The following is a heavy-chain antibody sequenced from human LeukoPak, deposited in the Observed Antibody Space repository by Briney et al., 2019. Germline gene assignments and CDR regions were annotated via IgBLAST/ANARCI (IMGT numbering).Heavy chain of an antibody. CDR3: ARDRGSTKYNWFDP. CDR2: IIPIFGTA. V-gene: IGHV1-69*13. D-gene: IGHD2-2*01. J-gene: IGHJ5*02. Sequence: SVKVSSKASGGTFSSYAISWVRQAPGQGLEWMGGIIPIFGTANYAQKFQGRVTITADESTSTAYMELSSLRSEDTAVYYCARDRGSTKYNWFDPWGQGTLVTVSS. CDR1: GGTFSSYA.